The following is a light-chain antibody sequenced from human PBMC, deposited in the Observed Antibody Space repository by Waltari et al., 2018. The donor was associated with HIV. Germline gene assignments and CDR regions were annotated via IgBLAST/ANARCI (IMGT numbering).Light chain of an antibody. J-gene: IGLJ3*02. V-gene: IGLV2-8*01. Sequence: QSALTQPPSASGSPGQSVTISCTGSSSDLGCYDFVSWFQHPPGKAPKLVIYEVYKRPSGVPDRFSGSKSGNTASLTVSGLQAEDEAYYHCSSYAGNYNLVFGGGTKLTVL. CDR3: SSYAGNYNLV. CDR1: SSDLGCYDF. CDR2: EVY.